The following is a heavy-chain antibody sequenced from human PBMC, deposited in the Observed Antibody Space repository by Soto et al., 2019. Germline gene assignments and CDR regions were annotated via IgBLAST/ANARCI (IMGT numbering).Heavy chain of an antibody. V-gene: IGHV3-73*01. D-gene: IGHD2-21*02. J-gene: IGHJ5*01. Sequence: GGSLRLSCAASGFTSSDSAMHWVRQASGKGLEWVGRIRSNAKNYATAYGESVKGRFTISRDDSKNTAYLQMNSLKTEDTAVYYCATSPDADCNGNCRNLFDPRAQG. CDR1: GFTSSDSA. CDR3: ATSPDADCNGNCRNLFDP. CDR2: IRSNAKNYAT.